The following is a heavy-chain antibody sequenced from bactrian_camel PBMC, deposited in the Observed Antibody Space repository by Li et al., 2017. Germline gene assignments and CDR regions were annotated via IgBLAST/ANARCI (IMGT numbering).Heavy chain of an antibody. CDR3: AAYIGRCGVLAVVAGRDIY. CDR2: VDYDGTT. J-gene: IGHJ4*01. V-gene: IGHV3S55*01. CDR1: GYTYSTFS. Sequence: HVQLVESGGGSVQAGGSMRLSCVVSGYTYSTFSMGWFRQAPGKEREGIAYVDYDGTTVYDASVKGRFTISRDKPKNTLYLQMDKLKPEDTAMYYCAAYIGRCGVLAVVAGRDIYWGQGTQVTVS. D-gene: IGHD6*01.